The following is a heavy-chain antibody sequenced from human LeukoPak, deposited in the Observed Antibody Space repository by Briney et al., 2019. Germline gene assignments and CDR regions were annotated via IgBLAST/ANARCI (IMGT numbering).Heavy chain of an antibody. CDR3: ARDLARYDILTGYLDYYYGMDV. CDR2: IYTSGST. J-gene: IGHJ6*02. D-gene: IGHD3-9*01. CDR1: GGSISSYY. V-gene: IGHV4-4*07. Sequence: PSETLSLTRTVSGGSISSYYWSWIRQPAGKGLEWIGRIYTSGSTNYNPSLKSRVTMSVDTSKNQFSLKLSSVTAADTAVYYCARDLARYDILTGYLDYYYGMDVWGQGTTVTVSS.